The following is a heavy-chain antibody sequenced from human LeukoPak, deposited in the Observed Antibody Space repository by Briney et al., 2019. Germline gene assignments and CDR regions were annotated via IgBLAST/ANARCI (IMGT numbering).Heavy chain of an antibody. CDR2: INPNSGGT. J-gene: IGHJ4*02. CDR1: GYTFTGYY. V-gene: IGHV1-2*02. D-gene: IGHD2-15*01. CDR3: AARGYCSGGSCWGGYFDY. Sequence: ASVKVFCKASGYTFTGYYMHWVRQAPGQGLEWMGWINPNSGGTNYAQKFQGRVTMTRDTSISTAYMELSRLRSDDTAVYYCAARGYCSGGSCWGGYFDYWGQGTLVTVSS.